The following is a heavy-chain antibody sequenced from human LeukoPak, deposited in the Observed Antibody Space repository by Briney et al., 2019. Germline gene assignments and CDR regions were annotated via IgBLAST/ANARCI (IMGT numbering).Heavy chain of an antibody. CDR2: ISGSGDST. Sequence: GESLRLSCAASGFTFSSYAMSGVRQAPGKGLDWVSAISGSGDSTYYADSVKGRFTISRDNSKNTLYLQMNSLRAEDTAVYYCAKSSSSPRLFDYWGQGTLVTVSS. J-gene: IGHJ4*02. CDR3: AKSSSSPRLFDY. D-gene: IGHD6-6*01. CDR1: GFTFSSYA. V-gene: IGHV3-23*01.